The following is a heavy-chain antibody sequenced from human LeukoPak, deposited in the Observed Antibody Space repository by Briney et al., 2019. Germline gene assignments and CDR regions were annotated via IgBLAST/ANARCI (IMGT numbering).Heavy chain of an antibody. CDR2: INHSGST. J-gene: IGHJ4*02. V-gene: IGHV4-34*01. Sequence: PSETLSLTCAVYGYSLSGYYWSSIRQPTGKGLEWIGEINHSGSTNYNPSLKSRVTISVDTSKNQFSLKLSSVTAADTAVYYCARGLYSSGWYLAPHPKKAGYFDYWGQGTLVTVSS. D-gene: IGHD6-19*01. CDR3: ARGLYSSGWYLAPHPKKAGYFDY. CDR1: GYSLSGYY.